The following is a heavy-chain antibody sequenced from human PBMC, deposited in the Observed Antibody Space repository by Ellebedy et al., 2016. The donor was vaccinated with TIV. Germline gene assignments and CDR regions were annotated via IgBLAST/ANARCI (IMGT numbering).Heavy chain of an antibody. J-gene: IGHJ4*02. CDR1: GFTFSRYW. D-gene: IGHD6-13*01. V-gene: IGHV3-7*04. CDR2: IKRDGSET. Sequence: GESLKISXAASGFTFSRYWMTWVRQAPGKGLEWVANIKRDGSETSYVDSVKGRFTISRDNAKNSLYLQMDSLRAEDTAVYYCVRASSWSNFDYWGQGTLVTVSS. CDR3: VRASSWSNFDY.